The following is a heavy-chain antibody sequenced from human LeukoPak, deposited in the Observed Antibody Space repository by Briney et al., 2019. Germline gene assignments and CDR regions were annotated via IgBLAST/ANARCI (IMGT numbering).Heavy chain of an antibody. J-gene: IGHJ4*02. CDR1: GGSISSYY. V-gene: IGHV4-4*07. D-gene: IGHD2-8*01. CDR3: TRGSRGMDFDY. CDR2: IYTSGSP. Sequence: SETLSLTCTVSGGSISSYYWSWIRQPAGKGLEWFGRIYTSGSPNYNPSLKSRVTMSVDTSKNQCSLKLSSVTAADTAVYYCTRGSRGMDFDYWGQGTLVTVSS.